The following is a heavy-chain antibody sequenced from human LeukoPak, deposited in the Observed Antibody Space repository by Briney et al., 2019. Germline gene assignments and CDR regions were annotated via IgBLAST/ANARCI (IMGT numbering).Heavy chain of an antibody. CDR3: ARDSGSSWENYWYFDL. Sequence: SWVRQAPGKGLEWVANIKQDGSEKYYVDSVKGRFTISRDNAKNSLYLQMNSLRAEDTAVYYCARDSGSSWENYWYFDLWGRGTLVTVSS. D-gene: IGHD6-13*01. CDR2: IKQDGSEK. J-gene: IGHJ2*01. V-gene: IGHV3-7*01.